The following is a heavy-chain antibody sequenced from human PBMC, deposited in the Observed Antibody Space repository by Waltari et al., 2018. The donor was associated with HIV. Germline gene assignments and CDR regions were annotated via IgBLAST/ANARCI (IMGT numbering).Heavy chain of an antibody. V-gene: IGHV3-23*04. Sequence: EVQLVESGGGLVQPGGSLRVSCAASGFCFSSYAMGWVRQGQGKGRGLVSVISVNGGTTSYADAVKGRFTISRDNSKNTLYLQMNSLRADDTAVYYCAKPQGGWELLGDFDMWGQGTMVAVSS. CDR1: GFCFSSYA. CDR2: ISVNGGTT. J-gene: IGHJ3*02. D-gene: IGHD1-26*01. CDR3: AKPQGGWELLGDFDM.